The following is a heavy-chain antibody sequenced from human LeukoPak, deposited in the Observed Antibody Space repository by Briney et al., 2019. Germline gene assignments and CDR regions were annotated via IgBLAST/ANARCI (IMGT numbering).Heavy chain of an antibody. CDR3: ARLGYGSGGSCSNR. D-gene: IGHD2-15*01. J-gene: IGHJ4*02. Sequence: ASVKVSCKASGYTFTGYYMHWVRQAPGQGLEWMGWINPNSGGTNYAQKFQGRVTMTRDTSISTAYMELSRLRSDNTAVYYCARLGYGSGGSCSNRWGQGTLVTVSS. V-gene: IGHV1-2*02. CDR1: GYTFTGYY. CDR2: INPNSGGT.